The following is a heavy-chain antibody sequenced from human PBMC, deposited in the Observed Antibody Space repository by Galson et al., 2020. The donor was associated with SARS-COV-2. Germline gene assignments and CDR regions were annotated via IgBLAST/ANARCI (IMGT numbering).Heavy chain of an antibody. CDR2: INPNSGGA. D-gene: IGHD3-10*01. Sequence: ASVKVSCKASGYKFTDYYMHWVRQAPGQGLEWMGWINPNSGGAVSAQTFQGRLTLTTDTSITTAYLQLRRLTSDDTAVYYCARVYYGDKLDLCGQGTLVAVSS. V-gene: IGHV1-2*02. J-gene: IGHJ5*02. CDR1: GYKFTDYY. CDR3: ARVYYGDKLDL.